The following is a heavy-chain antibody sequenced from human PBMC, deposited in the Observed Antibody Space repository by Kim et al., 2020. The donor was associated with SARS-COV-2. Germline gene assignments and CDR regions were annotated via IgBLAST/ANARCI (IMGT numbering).Heavy chain of an antibody. CDR3: AKSTVTTHDAFDI. V-gene: IGHV3-33*06. Sequence: YTADSRKGRFTISRENSKNPLYLQMNSLRAEDTAVYYCAKSTVTTHDAFDIWGQGTMVTVSS. J-gene: IGHJ3*02. D-gene: IGHD4-17*01.